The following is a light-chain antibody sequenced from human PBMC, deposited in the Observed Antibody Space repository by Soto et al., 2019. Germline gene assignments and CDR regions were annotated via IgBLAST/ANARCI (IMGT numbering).Light chain of an antibody. V-gene: IGLV2-14*01. J-gene: IGLJ2*01. Sequence: SALTQPASVSGSPGQSITISCTGTSSDVGGYNYVSWYQQHPGKAPKLIIYEVSNRPSGVSYRFSGSKSGNTASLTISGLQAEDEADYYCMSYTSRSALEVFGGGTKLTVL. CDR1: SSDVGGYNY. CDR2: EVS. CDR3: MSYTSRSALEV.